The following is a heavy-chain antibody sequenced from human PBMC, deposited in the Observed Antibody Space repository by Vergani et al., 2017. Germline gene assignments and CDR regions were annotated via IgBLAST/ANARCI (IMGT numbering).Heavy chain of an antibody. J-gene: IGHJ4*02. CDR2: ISGSGGST. CDR1: GFTFDTYA. CDR3: ARVGVAAAPDY. D-gene: IGHD6-13*01. Sequence: EVQLLESGGGLVQPGGSLRLSCAASGFTFDTYAMNWVRQAPGKGLEWVSAISGSGGSTYYADSVKGRFTISRDNSRNTLYLQMNSLRAEDTAVYYCARVGVAAAPDYWGQGTLVTVSS. V-gene: IGHV3-23*01.